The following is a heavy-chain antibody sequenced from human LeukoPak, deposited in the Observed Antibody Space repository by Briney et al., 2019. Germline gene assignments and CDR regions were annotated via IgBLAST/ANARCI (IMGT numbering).Heavy chain of an antibody. CDR1: GFTFSSYG. CDR3: AKVRPSDTPELRDAFDI. D-gene: IGHD3-16*01. J-gene: IGHJ3*02. V-gene: IGHV3-30*18. CDR2: ISYDGSNK. Sequence: PGGSLRLSCAASGFTFSSYGMHWVRQAPGKGLEWVAVISYDGSNKYYADSVKGRFTISRDNSKNTLYLQMNSLRAEDTAVYYCAKVRPSDTPELRDAFDIWGQGTMVTVSS.